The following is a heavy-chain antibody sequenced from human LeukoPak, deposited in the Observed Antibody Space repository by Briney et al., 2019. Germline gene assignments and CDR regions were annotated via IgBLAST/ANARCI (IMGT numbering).Heavy chain of an antibody. V-gene: IGHV3-48*03. CDR1: GFTFSSYE. J-gene: IGHJ4*02. Sequence: GGSLRLSCAASGFTFSSYEMNWVRQAPGKGLDWVSYISSSGSTIYYADSVKGRFTISRDNAKNSLYLQMNSLRAEDTAVYYCARDSYYYDSSGYYYGGYFDYWGQGTLVTVSS. CDR3: ARDSYYYDSSGYYYGGYFDY. D-gene: IGHD3-22*01. CDR2: ISSSGSTI.